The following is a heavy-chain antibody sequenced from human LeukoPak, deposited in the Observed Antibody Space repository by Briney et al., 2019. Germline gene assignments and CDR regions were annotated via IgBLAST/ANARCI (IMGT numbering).Heavy chain of an antibody. CDR1: GYTFSSYA. D-gene: IGHD6-13*01. Sequence: GGSLRLSCAASGYTFSSYAMNWVRQAPGKGLEWVSTISSSSSYIYYADSVKGRFTISRDNAKNSLYLQMNSLRAEDTAVYYCARVPPSTWQQLASLDAFDIWGQGTMVTVSS. J-gene: IGHJ3*02. CDR3: ARVPPSTWQQLASLDAFDI. V-gene: IGHV3-21*01. CDR2: ISSSSSYI.